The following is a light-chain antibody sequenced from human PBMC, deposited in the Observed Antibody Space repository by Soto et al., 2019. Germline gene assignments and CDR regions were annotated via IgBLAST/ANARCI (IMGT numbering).Light chain of an antibody. J-gene: IGLJ1*01. CDR2: EVT. Sequence: LAQPASVSGSPGQSITISCTGTSSDVGGYDYVSWYQLHPGKAPKLMVFEVTNRPSGVSSRFSGSKSGNTASLTISGLQAEDEADYFCSSYSISTAYLFGTGTKVTVL. CDR1: SSDVGGYDY. CDR3: SSYSISTAYL. V-gene: IGLV2-14*01.